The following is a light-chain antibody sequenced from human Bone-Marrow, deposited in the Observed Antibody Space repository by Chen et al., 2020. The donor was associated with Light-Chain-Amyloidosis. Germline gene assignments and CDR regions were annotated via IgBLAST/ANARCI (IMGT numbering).Light chain of an antibody. CDR2: RDT. J-gene: IGLJ2*01. CDR3: TSADSSGTYEVI. V-gene: IGLV3-25*03. CDR1: DLPTKY. Sequence: SYELTQPPSVSVSPGQTARITCSGDDLPTKYAYWYQQKPGQAPVLGIHRDTERPSGISERFSGSSSVTTATLTISGVQAEDEADYHCTSADSSGTYEVIFGGVTKLTVL.